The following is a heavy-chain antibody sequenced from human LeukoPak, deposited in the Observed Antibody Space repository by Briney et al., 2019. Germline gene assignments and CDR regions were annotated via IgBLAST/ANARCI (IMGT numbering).Heavy chain of an antibody. CDR1: GYTFTYFG. CDR3: ARDLEGNGDSPDI. Sequence: ASLKVSCKTSGYTFTYFGITWVRQAPGQGLEWMGWISTYNGNAKYAQNLQGRVTMTTDTSTTTVYMELRSLRSDDTAVYYCARDLEGNGDSPDIWGQGKMVTVSS. CDR2: ISTYNGNA. D-gene: IGHD4-17*01. J-gene: IGHJ3*02. V-gene: IGHV1-18*01.